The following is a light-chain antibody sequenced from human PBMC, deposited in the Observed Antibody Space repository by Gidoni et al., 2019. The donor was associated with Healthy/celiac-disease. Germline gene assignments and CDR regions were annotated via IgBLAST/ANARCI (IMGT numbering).Light chain of an antibody. CDR1: QSVSSSY. J-gene: IGKJ1*01. Sequence: IVLTQSPGTLSLSPGERATLSCRASQSVSSSYLVWYQQKPGQAPRLLIYDASTRATGIPDRFSGSGSGTDFTLTISRLEPEDFAVYYCQQYGSSRTFGQGTKVEIK. CDR2: DAS. V-gene: IGKV3-20*01. CDR3: QQYGSSRT.